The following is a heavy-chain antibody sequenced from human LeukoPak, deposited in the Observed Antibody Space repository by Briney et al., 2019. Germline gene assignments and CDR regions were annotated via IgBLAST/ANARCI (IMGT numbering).Heavy chain of an antibody. CDR2: FGSGGGT. V-gene: IGHV3-23*01. Sequence: GGSLRLSCAASGFTFSTYAMTWVRQAPGKGLEWVSTFGSGGGTYYADSVKGRFTISKDNSKNTLYLQLNSLGAEDTALYYCAKVVAPSTTRNLDYWGQGTLVFVSS. D-gene: IGHD2-2*01. CDR3: AKVVAPSTTRNLDY. J-gene: IGHJ4*02. CDR1: GFTFSTYA.